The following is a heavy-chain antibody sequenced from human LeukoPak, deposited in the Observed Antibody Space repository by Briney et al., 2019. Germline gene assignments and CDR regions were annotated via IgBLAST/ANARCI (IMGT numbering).Heavy chain of an antibody. CDR2: VSDSGGGT. Sequence: GGSLRLSRAASGFAFSNYGMTWVRQVPGKGLEWVAAVSDSGGGTFYAGSAKDRFTISRDNSKNTMFLQMNSLRSEDTAVYYCAKVGIGWVAFENWGQGTQVTVSS. CDR3: AKVGIGWVAFEN. D-gene: IGHD2-15*01. J-gene: IGHJ4*02. CDR1: GFAFSNYG. V-gene: IGHV3-23*01.